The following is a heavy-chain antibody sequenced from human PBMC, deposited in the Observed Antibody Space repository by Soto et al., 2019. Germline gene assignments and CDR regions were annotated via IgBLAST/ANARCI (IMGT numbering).Heavy chain of an antibody. J-gene: IGHJ6*02. V-gene: IGHV1-3*01. CDR3: ARGTVTGSEYNYYYYGMDV. CDR2: INAGNGNT. CDR1: GYTFTSYA. Sequence: ASVKVSCKASGYTFTSYAMHWVRQAPGQRLEWMGWINAGNGNTKYSQKFQGRVKLTADESTRTAYMELSTLTSEDTAVYYCARGTVTGSEYNYYYYGMDVWGQGTTVTVSS. D-gene: IGHD1-1*01.